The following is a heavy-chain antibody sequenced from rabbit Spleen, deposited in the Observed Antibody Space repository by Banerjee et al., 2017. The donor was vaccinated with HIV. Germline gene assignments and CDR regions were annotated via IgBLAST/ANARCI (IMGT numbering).Heavy chain of an antibody. Sequence: QQQLEESGGGLVKPGGTLTLTCTASGIDFSDNSYMCWVRQAPGKGLEWIVCIDSGSSGFTYFASWAKGRFTISKTSSTTVTLQMTSLTAADTATYFCARDTGSSFSSYGMDLWGQGTLVTVS. V-gene: IGHV1S45*01. CDR2: IDSGSSGFT. J-gene: IGHJ6*01. CDR3: ARDTGSSFSSYGMDL. D-gene: IGHD8-1*01. CDR1: GIDFSDNSY.